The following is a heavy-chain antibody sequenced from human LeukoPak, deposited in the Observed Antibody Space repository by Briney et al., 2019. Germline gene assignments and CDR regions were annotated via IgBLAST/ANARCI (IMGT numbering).Heavy chain of an antibody. D-gene: IGHD3-10*02. V-gene: IGHV3-21*01. J-gene: IGHJ6*04. CDR2: ISSGSSYI. CDR1: GFTFSNYY. Sequence: KSGGSLRLSCAASGFTFSNYYMDWVRQAPGKGLEWVSSISSGSSYIYYADSVKGRFTISRDNAKNSLFLQMNSLRAEDTAVYYCAELGITMIGGVWGKGTTVTISS. CDR3: AELGITMIGGV.